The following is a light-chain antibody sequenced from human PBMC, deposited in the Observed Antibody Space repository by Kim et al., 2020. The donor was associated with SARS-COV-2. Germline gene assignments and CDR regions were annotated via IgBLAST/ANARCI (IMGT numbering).Light chain of an antibody. CDR1: QSINIW. V-gene: IGKV1-5*01. CDR2: DAS. J-gene: IGKJ1*01. Sequence: GDRVTITCRTSQSINIWLAWYQQKPGKAPNLLIYDASILESGVPSRFSGSGSGTQFTLTISSLQPDDFATYYCQEYKSDSWTFGQGTRWIS. CDR3: QEYKSDSWT.